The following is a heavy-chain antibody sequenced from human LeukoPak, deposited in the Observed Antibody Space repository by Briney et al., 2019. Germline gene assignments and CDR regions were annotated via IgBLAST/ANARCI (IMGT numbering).Heavy chain of an antibody. J-gene: IGHJ4*02. CDR1: GFTFSSYA. CDR3: ARDLEMGASDTDY. Sequence: GGSLRLSCAASGFTFSSYAMHWVRQAPGKGLEWVSSISSSSSYIYYADSVKGRFTISRDNAKNSLYLQMNGLRAEDTAVYYCARDLEMGASDTDYWGQGTLVTVSS. D-gene: IGHD5-24*01. V-gene: IGHV3-21*01. CDR2: ISSSSSYI.